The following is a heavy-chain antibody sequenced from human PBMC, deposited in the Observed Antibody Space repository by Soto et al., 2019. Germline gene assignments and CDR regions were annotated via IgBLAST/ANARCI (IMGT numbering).Heavy chain of an antibody. CDR2: ISYDGSDK. V-gene: IGHV3-30*18. D-gene: IGHD3-10*01. CDR1: GFTFSSYG. Sequence: GGSLRLSFAASGFTFSSYGMHWVRQAPGKGLEWVAFISYDGSDKYYAYSVKVRFTISRDNSRNTLYLQMNYPRAEDTAVYYCAKDSLRDIWFAEFRADXWGQGTLVTVSX. CDR3: AKDSLRDIWFAEFRADX. J-gene: IGHJ4*02.